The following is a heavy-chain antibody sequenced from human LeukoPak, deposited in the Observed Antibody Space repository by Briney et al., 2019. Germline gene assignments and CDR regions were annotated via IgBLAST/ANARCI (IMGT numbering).Heavy chain of an antibody. CDR3: ARQSAGDFDY. D-gene: IGHD6-13*01. Sequence: SETLSLTCTVSGGSISSSSYYWGWIRQPPGKGLEWIGSIYYSGSTYYNPSLKSRVTISVDTSKNQFSLKLSSVTAADTAVYYCARQSAGDFDYGGQGNLVTVSS. CDR2: IYYSGST. CDR1: GGSISSSSYY. J-gene: IGHJ4*02. V-gene: IGHV4-39*01.